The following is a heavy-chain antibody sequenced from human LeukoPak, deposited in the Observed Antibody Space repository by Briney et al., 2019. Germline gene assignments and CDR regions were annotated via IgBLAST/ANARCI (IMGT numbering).Heavy chain of an antibody. Sequence: GGSLRLSRAASGFTFSTYWMHWVRQAPGKGLVWVSRINLDGSTTTYADSVKGRFTISRDNAKNTLYLQMNSLGVEDTALYYCASVGGNYFAYWGQGALVTVSS. CDR2: INLDGSTT. D-gene: IGHD1-26*01. V-gene: IGHV3-74*01. CDR1: GFTFSTYW. CDR3: ASVGGNYFAY. J-gene: IGHJ4*02.